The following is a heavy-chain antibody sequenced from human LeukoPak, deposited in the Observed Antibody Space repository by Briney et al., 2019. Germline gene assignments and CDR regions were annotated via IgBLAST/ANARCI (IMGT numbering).Heavy chain of an antibody. J-gene: IGHJ6*03. D-gene: IGHD6-19*01. V-gene: IGHV3-20*04. CDR3: TRDGVAGHYYYCYMDV. Sequence: GGSLRLSCAASGFTFDDYGMSWVRQAPGKGLEWVSGINWNGGSTGYADSVKGRFTISRDNAKNSLYLQMNSLRADDTALYYCTRDGVAGHYYYCYMDVWGKGTTVTVSS. CDR1: GFTFDDYG. CDR2: INWNGGST.